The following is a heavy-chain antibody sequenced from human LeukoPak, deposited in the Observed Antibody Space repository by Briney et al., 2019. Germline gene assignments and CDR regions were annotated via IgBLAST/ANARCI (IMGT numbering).Heavy chain of an antibody. V-gene: IGHV4-4*07. CDR2: IYISGST. D-gene: IGHD6-13*01. CDR1: GGSISNYY. CDR3: ATFSSSWFFDY. Sequence: PSETLSLTCTVSGGSISNYYWSWIRQPAGKRLEWIGHIYISGSTNYNPSLKSRVTMSVDKSKSQFSLKLSSVTAADTAVYYCATFSSSWFFDYWGRGTLVTVSS. J-gene: IGHJ4*02.